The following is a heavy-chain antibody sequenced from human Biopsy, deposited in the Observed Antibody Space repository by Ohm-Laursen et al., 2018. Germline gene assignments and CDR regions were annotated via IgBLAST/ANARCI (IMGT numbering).Heavy chain of an antibody. V-gene: IGHV4-59*12. CDR1: GGSIGSDY. Sequence: GTLSLTCTVSGGSIGSDYWARIRPSPGKGLEWIAYSHYSGSPNYNPSLRHLVTISVYTSKNQFLLKETFVTAADTAVYYCAREKYNGSDHYSSPFDSWGQGALVTVSS. CDR3: AREKYNGSDHYSSPFDS. D-gene: IGHD3-3*01. CDR2: SHYSGSP. J-gene: IGHJ4*02.